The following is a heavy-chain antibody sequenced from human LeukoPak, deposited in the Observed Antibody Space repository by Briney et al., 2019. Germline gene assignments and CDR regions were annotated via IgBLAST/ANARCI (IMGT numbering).Heavy chain of an antibody. D-gene: IGHD3-22*01. J-gene: IGHJ3*02. V-gene: IGHV4-39*07. CDR2: IYYSGST. CDR3: ARGYYDSSGYTTLPPGAFDI. CDR1: GGSISSSSYY. Sequence: SDTLSLTCTVSGGSISSSSYYWGWIRQPPGKGLEWIGSIYYSGSTYYNPSLKSRVTISVDTSKNQFSLTLSSVAAADAAVYYCARGYYDSSGYTTLPPGAFDIWGQGTMVTVSS.